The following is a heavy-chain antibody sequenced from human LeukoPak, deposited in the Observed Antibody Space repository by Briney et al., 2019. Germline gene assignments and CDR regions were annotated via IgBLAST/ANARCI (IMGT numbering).Heavy chain of an antibody. D-gene: IGHD5-18*01. V-gene: IGHV3-53*01. CDR2: IYSGGST. J-gene: IGHJ4*02. Sequence: GGSLRLSCVASGLTFRKYTMNWVRQAPGKGLEWVSVIYSGGSTYYADSVKGRFTISRDNSKNTLYLQMNSLRAEDTAVYYCARWGTPYVDTAMDRDDYWGQGTLVTVSS. CDR1: GLTFRKYT. CDR3: ARWGTPYVDTAMDRDDY.